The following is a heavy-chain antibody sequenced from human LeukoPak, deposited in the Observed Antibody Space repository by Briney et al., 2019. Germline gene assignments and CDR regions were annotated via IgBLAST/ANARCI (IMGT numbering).Heavy chain of an antibody. CDR2: INSDGSST. V-gene: IGHV3-74*01. Sequence: PGGSLGLSCAASGFTVSSNYMSWVRQAPGKGLVWVSRINSDGSSTSYADSVKGRFTISRDNAKNTLYLQMNSLRAEDTAVYYCARVSSGSYFGYYYYYMDVWGKGTTVTVSS. CDR3: ARVSSGSYFGYYYYYMDV. CDR1: GFTVSSNY. D-gene: IGHD1-26*01. J-gene: IGHJ6*03.